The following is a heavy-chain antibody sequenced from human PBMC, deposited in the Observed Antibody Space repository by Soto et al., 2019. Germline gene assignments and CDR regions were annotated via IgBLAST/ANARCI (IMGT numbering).Heavy chain of an antibody. CDR3: AKFVRSGIYYYYYGMDV. Sequence: GALRLSCAASGFTFSSYAMSWVRQAPGKGLEWVSAISGSGGSTYYADSVKGRFTISRDNSKNTLYLQMNSLRAEDTAVYYCAKFVRSGIYYYYYGMDVWGQGTTVTVSS. CDR2: ISGSGGST. V-gene: IGHV3-23*01. J-gene: IGHJ6*02. CDR1: GFTFSSYA.